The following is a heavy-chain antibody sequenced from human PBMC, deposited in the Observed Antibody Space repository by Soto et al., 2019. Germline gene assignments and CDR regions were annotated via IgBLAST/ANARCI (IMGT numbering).Heavy chain of an antibody. J-gene: IGHJ6*02. CDR1: GDSVSSNSAA. Sequence: PSQTLSLTCAISGDSVSSNSAAWNWIRQSPSRGLEWLGRTYYRSKWYNDYAVSVKSRITINPDTSKNQFSLQLNSVTPEDTAVYYCARATMVRGVIILGMDVWGQGTTVTVSS. D-gene: IGHD3-10*01. V-gene: IGHV6-1*01. CDR3: ARATMVRGVIILGMDV. CDR2: TYYRSKWYN.